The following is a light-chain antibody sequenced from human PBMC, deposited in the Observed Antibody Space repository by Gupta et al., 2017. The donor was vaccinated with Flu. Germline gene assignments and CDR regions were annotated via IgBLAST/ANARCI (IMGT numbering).Light chain of an antibody. Sequence: DRVTITCRAHQSINIYLSWYQQKPGEATKLLISAASSLKGGVPSRFSGSGSGTDFTLTISSHQPEDFATYCCQQSYITPRTFGPGTKVEIK. CDR2: AAS. J-gene: IGKJ1*01. CDR3: QQSYITPRT. CDR1: QSINIY. V-gene: IGKV1-39*01.